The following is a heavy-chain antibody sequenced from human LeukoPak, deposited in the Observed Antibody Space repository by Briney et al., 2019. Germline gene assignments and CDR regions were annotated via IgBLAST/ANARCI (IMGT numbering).Heavy chain of an antibody. D-gene: IGHD4-17*01. V-gene: IGHV1-18*01. CDR1: GYTFINYA. CDR3: AKAWDYGDRGEIDY. CDR2: VSPYNGDT. J-gene: IGHJ4*02. Sequence: VTSVKVSCKASGYTFINYAIHWVRQAPGQGLEWMGWVSPYNGDTKYAQNHQGRVTMTTDTSTTTAHMELRSLTSDDTAVYYCAKAWDYGDRGEIDYWGQGTLVTVSS.